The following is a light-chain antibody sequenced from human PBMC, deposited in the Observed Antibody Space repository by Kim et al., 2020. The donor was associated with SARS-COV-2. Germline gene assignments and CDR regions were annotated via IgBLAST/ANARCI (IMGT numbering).Light chain of an antibody. CDR2: GNT. V-gene: IGLV1-40*01. CDR1: SPNIGAGYD. Sequence: QSVLTQPPSVSGAPGQRVTISCTGSSPNIGAGYDVHWYQQLPGTVPKLLIYGNTNRPSGVPDRFSGSKSGTSASLAITGLQSEDEADYYCQSYDSSLSASVFGGGTKLTVL. CDR3: QSYDSSLSASV. J-gene: IGLJ2*01.